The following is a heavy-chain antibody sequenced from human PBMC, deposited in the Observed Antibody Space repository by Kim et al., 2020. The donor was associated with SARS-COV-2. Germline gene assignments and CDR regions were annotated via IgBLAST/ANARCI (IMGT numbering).Heavy chain of an antibody. Sequence: SETLSLTCTVSGGSISSGYYWGWIRQPPVRGLEWIAFISHSGSTYFNSSLKSRVSISVDTSKNQFYLKLTSVTAADTAVYFCARHYGSSLDYCGQGTLVT. J-gene: IGHJ4*02. CDR3: ARHYGSSLDY. V-gene: IGHV4-39*01. CDR1: GGSISSGYY. CDR2: ISHSGST. D-gene: IGHD2-2*01.